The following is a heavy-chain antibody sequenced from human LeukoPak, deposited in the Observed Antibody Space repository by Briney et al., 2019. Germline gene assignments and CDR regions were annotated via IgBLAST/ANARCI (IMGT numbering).Heavy chain of an antibody. CDR3: ARLRISSSWADAFDI. CDR1: GGSISSSSYY. Sequence: PSETLSLTCTVSGGSISSSSYYWGWIRQPPGKGLEWIGSIYYSGSTYYNPSLKSRVTISVDTSKNQFSLKLSSVTAADTAVYYCARLRISSSWADAFDIWGQGTMVTVSS. CDR2: IYYSGST. J-gene: IGHJ3*02. D-gene: IGHD6-13*01. V-gene: IGHV4-39*07.